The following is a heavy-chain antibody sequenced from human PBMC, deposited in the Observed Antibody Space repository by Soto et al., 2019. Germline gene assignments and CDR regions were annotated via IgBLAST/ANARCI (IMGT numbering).Heavy chain of an antibody. CDR2: IKQDGSEK. D-gene: IGHD3-9*01. CDR1: GFTFSSYW. CDR3: ARGFYDILTGGLDY. V-gene: IGHV3-7*01. J-gene: IGHJ4*02. Sequence: GSLRLSCAASGFTFSSYWMSWVRQAPGKGLEWVANIKQDGSEKYYVDSVKGRFTISRDNAKNSLYLQMNSLRAEDTAVYYCARGFYDILTGGLDYWGQGTLVTVSS.